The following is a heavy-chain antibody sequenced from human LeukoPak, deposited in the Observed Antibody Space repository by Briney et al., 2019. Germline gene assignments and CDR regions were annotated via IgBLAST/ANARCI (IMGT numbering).Heavy chain of an antibody. D-gene: IGHD6-19*01. CDR3: ARWGRGGWYPAVTNWFDP. V-gene: IGHV4-34*01. Sequence: WETLSLTCAVYGGSFSGYYWSWIRQPPGKGLEWIGEINDSGSTNYNPSLKSRVTISVDTSKNQFSLKLSSVTAADTAVYYCARWGRGGWYPAVTNWFDPWGQGTLVTVSS. CDR1: GGSFSGYY. J-gene: IGHJ5*02. CDR2: INDSGST.